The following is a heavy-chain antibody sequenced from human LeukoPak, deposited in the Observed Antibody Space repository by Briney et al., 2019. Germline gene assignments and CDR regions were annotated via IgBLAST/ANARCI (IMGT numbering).Heavy chain of an antibody. CDR2: IYTSGST. CDR1: GGSISSGSYY. Sequence: SQTLSLTCTVSGGSISSGSYYWSWIRQPAGKGLEWIGRIYTSGSTNCNPSLKSRVTISVDASKNQFSLKLSSVTAADTAVYYCASGYSSSWYLLDYWGQGTLVTVSS. D-gene: IGHD6-13*01. J-gene: IGHJ4*02. V-gene: IGHV4-61*02. CDR3: ASGYSSSWYLLDY.